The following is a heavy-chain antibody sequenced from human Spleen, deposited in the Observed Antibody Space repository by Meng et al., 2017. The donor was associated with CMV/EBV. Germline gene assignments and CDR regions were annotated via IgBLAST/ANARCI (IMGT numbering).Heavy chain of an antibody. Sequence: GSLRLSCTVSGGSISSSSYYWGWIRQPPGKGLEWIGSIYYSGSTYYNPSLKSRVTISVDTSKNQFSLKLSSVTAADTAVYYCAREGTSSYHYGMDVWGQGTTVTVSS. V-gene: IGHV4-39*07. CDR2: IYYSGST. CDR1: GGSISSSSYY. CDR3: AREGTSSYHYGMDV. J-gene: IGHJ6*02. D-gene: IGHD6-6*01.